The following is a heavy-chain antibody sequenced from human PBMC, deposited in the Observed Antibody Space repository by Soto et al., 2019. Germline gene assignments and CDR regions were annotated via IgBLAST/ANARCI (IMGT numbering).Heavy chain of an antibody. D-gene: IGHD3-3*01. CDR1: GASITSTTYF. Sequence: SETLSLTCSLSGASITSTTYFWAWIRQPPGKGLEWVGSVYYSCKTHYNPSLKSRATISVDRSRNQFSLQLSSLTAADSAVYHCAGTDRVGYYPYFDYWGQGTLVTVSS. J-gene: IGHJ4*02. CDR2: VYYSCKT. CDR3: AGTDRVGYYPYFDY. V-gene: IGHV4-39*01.